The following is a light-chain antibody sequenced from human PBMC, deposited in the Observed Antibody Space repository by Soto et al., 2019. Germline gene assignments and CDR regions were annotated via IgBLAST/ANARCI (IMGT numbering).Light chain of an antibody. Sequence: SYELTQPPSVSVAPGKTARVAGGGNNIESKSVVWIQQKPGQAPVLVIYYDYHRPSGIPERFSGSNSGNTATLTISRVEAGDEADYYCQVWDSSSDQGVFGGGTKLTVL. J-gene: IGLJ2*01. CDR3: QVWDSSSDQGV. V-gene: IGLV3-21*04. CDR2: YDY. CDR1: NIESKS.